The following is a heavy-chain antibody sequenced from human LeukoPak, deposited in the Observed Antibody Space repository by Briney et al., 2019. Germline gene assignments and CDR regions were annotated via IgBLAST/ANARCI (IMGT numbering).Heavy chain of an antibody. J-gene: IGHJ5*02. CDR2: IYHSGST. CDR1: GYSISSGYY. Sequence: KPSETLSLTCTLSGYSISSGYYWGWIRQPPGKGVEWIGSIYHSGSTYYNPSLKSRVTISVDTSKNQFSLKLSSVTAADTAVYYCARDGPMIVVVPAARFTDPWGQGTLVTFSS. CDR3: ARDGPMIVVVPAARFTDP. V-gene: IGHV4-38-2*02. D-gene: IGHD2-2*01.